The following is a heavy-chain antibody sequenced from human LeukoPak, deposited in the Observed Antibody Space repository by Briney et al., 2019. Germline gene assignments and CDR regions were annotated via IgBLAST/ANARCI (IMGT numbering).Heavy chain of an antibody. CDR3: ARGRHYYYDSSGYYYY. Sequence: GGSLRLSCAASGFTFSDYYMSWIRQASGKGLEWVSYISSSGSTIYYADSVKGRFTISRDNAKNSLYLQMNSLRAEDTAVYYCARGRHYYYDSSGYYYYWGQGTLVTVSS. J-gene: IGHJ4*02. CDR1: GFTFSDYY. CDR2: ISSSGSTI. D-gene: IGHD3-22*01. V-gene: IGHV3-11*04.